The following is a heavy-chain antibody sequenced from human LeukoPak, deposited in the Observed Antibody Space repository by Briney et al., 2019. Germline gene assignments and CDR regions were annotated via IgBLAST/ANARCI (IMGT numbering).Heavy chain of an antibody. CDR2: IYSYDSGGGT. Sequence: PGRSLRLSCAASGFTFSSYGMHWVRQAPGKGLEWVSVIYSYDSGGGTYYADSVKGRFTVSRDNSKNTVYLQMGSLRAEDMAVYYCARGRSDYKEIEEEWELPPRNYFDYWGQGTLVTVSS. D-gene: IGHD1-26*01. J-gene: IGHJ4*02. V-gene: IGHV3-NL1*01. CDR3: ARGRSDYKEIEEEWELPPRNYFDY. CDR1: GFTFSSYG.